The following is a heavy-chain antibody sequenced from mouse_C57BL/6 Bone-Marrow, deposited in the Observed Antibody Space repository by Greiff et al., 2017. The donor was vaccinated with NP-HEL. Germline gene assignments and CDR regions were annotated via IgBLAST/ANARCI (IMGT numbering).Heavy chain of an antibody. CDR1: GFKIKDDY. Sequence: EVKLMESGAELVRPGASVKLSCTASGFKIKDDYMHWVKQRPEQGLEWIGWIDPENGDTEYASKFQGKATITADTSSNTAYLQLSSLTSEDTAVYYCTLWDWYFDVWGTGTTVTVSS. CDR2: IDPENGDT. J-gene: IGHJ1*03. D-gene: IGHD4-1*01. V-gene: IGHV14-4*01. CDR3: TLWDWYFDV.